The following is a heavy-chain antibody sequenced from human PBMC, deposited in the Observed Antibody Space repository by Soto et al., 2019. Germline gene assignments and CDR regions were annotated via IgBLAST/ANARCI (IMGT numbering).Heavy chain of an antibody. CDR2: INAGNGKT. CDR3: GREPRGLWNIQGEGAFDF. Sequence: GASVKVSCKASGYTFTGYTIHWVRQAPGQSLEWMGWINAGNGKTKYSQKFQDRVTITRDVSATTVYVEMSSLQFEDTAVYYCGREPRGLWNIQGEGAFDFWGQGTMVTVSS. CDR1: GYTFTGYT. V-gene: IGHV1-3*01. J-gene: IGHJ3*01. D-gene: IGHD1-1*01.